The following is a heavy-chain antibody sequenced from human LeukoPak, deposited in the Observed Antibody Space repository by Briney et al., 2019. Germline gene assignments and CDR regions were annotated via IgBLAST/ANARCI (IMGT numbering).Heavy chain of an antibody. V-gene: IGHV4-39*07. J-gene: IGHJ5*02. D-gene: IGHD3-10*01. Sequence: SETLSLTCTVSGGSISSSSYYWGWIRQPPGKGLEWIGTIFYSGTSHSNPSLRSRLTMSVDTSRNQFSMNLRSLTAADTAVYYCARAPYYGSGSDHPNNWFDPWGQGTLVTVSS. CDR3: ARAPYYGSGSDHPNNWFDP. CDR2: IFYSGTS. CDR1: GGSISSSSYY.